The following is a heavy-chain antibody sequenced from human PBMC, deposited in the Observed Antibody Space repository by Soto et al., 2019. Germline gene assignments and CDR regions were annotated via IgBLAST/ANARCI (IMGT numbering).Heavy chain of an antibody. J-gene: IGHJ4*02. CDR3: ARVMKGYSSSYDY. CDR2: IYYSGST. D-gene: IGHD6-13*01. V-gene: IGHV4-30-4*01. Sequence: SETLSLTCTVSGCSISSGDYYWSWVRQPPGKGLEWIGYIYYSGSTYYNPSLKSRVTISVDTSKNQFSLKLSSVTAADTAVYYCARVMKGYSSSYDYWGQGTLVTVSS. CDR1: GCSISSGDYY.